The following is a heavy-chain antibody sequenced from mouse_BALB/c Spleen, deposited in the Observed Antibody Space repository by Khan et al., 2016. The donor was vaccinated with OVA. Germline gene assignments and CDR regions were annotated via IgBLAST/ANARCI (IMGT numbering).Heavy chain of an antibody. V-gene: IGHV5-6-5*01. CDR2: ISSGGTP. Sequence: EVELVESGGDLVKPGGSLKLSCAVSGFTFSSYVMSWVRQTPEQRLEWVASISSGGTPAYPDSLKGRFTISRDNARNIMYLQMSSLRSEDTAMYYCVREAYRYDEYYFDYWGQGTTLTVSS. CDR1: GFTFSSYV. D-gene: IGHD2-14*01. CDR3: VREAYRYDEYYFDY. J-gene: IGHJ2*01.